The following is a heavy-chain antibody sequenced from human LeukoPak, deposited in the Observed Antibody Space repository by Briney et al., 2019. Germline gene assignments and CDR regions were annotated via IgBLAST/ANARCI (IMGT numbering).Heavy chain of an antibody. CDR1: GYTFTSYY. CDR3: ASWDQDAFDI. CDR2: INPSGGST. Sequence: ASVKVSCKASGYTFTSYYMHWVRQAPGQGLEWMGIINPSGGSTSYAQKFQGRVTMTTDTSTSTAYMELRSLRSDDTAVYYCASWDQDAFDIWGQGTMVTVSS. D-gene: IGHD1-26*01. J-gene: IGHJ3*02. V-gene: IGHV1-46*01.